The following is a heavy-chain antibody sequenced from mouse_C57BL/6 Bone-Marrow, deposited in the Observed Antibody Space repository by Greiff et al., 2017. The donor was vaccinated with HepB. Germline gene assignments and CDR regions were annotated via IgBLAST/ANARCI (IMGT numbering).Heavy chain of an antibody. CDR2: INPGSGGT. Sequence: VQLQESGAELVRPGTSVKVSCKASGYAFTNYLIEWVKQRPGQGLEWIGVINPGSGGTNYNEKFKGKATLTADKSSSTAYMQLSSLTSEDSAVYFCARSRRGFAYWGQGTLVTVSA. V-gene: IGHV1-54*01. J-gene: IGHJ3*01. CDR1: GYAFTNYL. CDR3: ARSRRGFAY.